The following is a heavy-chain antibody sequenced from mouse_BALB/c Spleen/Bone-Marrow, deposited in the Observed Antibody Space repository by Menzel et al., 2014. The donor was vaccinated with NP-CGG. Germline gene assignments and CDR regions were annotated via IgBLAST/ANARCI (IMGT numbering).Heavy chain of an antibody. Sequence: EVQGVESGPELVKPGASVKMSCKASGYTFTSYLIHWVKQKPGQGLEWIGYITPYNDDTKYNEKFKGKATLTSDKSSSPPSLESSGLISKAFPVIYCAEWVGRPSFAYGG. J-gene: IGHJ2*01. V-gene: IGHV1-14*01. CDR3: AEWVGRPSFAY. D-gene: IGHD4-1*01. CDR1: GYTFTSYL. CDR2: ITPYNDDT.